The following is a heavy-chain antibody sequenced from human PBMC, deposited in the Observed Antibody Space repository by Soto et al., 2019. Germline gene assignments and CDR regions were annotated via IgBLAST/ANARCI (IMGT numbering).Heavy chain of an antibody. CDR1: GFTFSSYA. D-gene: IGHD2-15*01. CDR3: AAGYCSGGSCYEDHYYYMDV. Sequence: EVQLLESGGGLVQPGGSLRLSCAASGFTFSSYAMSWVRQAPGKGLEWVSAISGSGGSTYYADSVKGRFTISRDNFKNTMNLQMNSLRAEDTAVYYCAAGYCSGGSCYEDHYYYMDVWGKGTTVTVSS. J-gene: IGHJ6*03. CDR2: ISGSGGST. V-gene: IGHV3-23*01.